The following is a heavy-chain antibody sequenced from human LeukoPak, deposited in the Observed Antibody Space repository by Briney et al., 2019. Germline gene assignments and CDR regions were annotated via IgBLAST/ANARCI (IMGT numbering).Heavy chain of an antibody. V-gene: IGHV3-48*02. Sequence: GGSLRLSCAASGFTFSSYSMNWVRQAPGKGLEWVSYISSSSSTIYYADSVKGRFTISRDNAKNSLYLQMNNLRDEDTAVYYCARGSGNSFDYWGQGALVTVSS. CDR1: GFTFSSYS. CDR2: ISSSSSTI. J-gene: IGHJ4*02. CDR3: ARGSGNSFDY. D-gene: IGHD3-10*01.